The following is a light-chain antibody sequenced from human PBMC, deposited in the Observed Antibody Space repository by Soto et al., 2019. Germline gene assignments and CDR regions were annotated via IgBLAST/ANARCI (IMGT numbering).Light chain of an antibody. Sequence: EIVLTQSPATLSLSPGERATLSCRASQSVSSYLAWYQQKPGQAPRLLIYYASNRTTGIPARFSGSGFGTDFSLTISSLEPEDFAVYYCQQGVNRPRALTFGGGTKVEIK. CDR1: QSVSSY. CDR3: QQGVNRPRALT. CDR2: YAS. J-gene: IGKJ4*01. V-gene: IGKV3-11*01.